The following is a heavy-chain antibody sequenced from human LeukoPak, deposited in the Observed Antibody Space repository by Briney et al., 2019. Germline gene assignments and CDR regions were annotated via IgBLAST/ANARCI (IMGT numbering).Heavy chain of an antibody. CDR1: GYALSESS. D-gene: IGHD6-19*01. CDR3: ASQGYSSGWYVITHY. J-gene: IGHJ4*02. CDR2: FDPEYVET. V-gene: IGHV1-24*01. Sequence: ASVNVSCKVSGYALSESSIHWVRQTPGEGFEWMGGFDPEYVETTYAQKFRGRVTMTEDTPTDTAYMELINLRPDDTAVYYCASQGYSSGWYVITHYWGQGTLVTVSS.